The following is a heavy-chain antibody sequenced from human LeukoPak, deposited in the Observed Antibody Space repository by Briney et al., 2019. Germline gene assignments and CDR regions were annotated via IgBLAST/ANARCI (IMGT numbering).Heavy chain of an antibody. V-gene: IGHV4-59*08. J-gene: IGHJ6*02. CDR3: ARHGGPRQLPSLYYGMDV. CDR1: GGSISSYY. Sequence: SETLSPTCTVSGGSISSYYWSWIRQPPGKGLEWIGYIYYSGSTNYNPSLKSRVTISVDTSKNQFSLKLSSVTAADTAVYYCARHGGPRQLPSLYYGMDVWGQGTMVTVSS. D-gene: IGHD6-6*01. CDR2: IYYSGST.